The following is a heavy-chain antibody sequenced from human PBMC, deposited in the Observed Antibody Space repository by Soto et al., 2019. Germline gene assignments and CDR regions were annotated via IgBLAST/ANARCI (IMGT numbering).Heavy chain of an antibody. CDR2: IDPSDSYT. V-gene: IGHV5-10-1*01. D-gene: IGHD2-2*01. Sequence: GESLKISCKGSGYSFTSYWISWVRQMPVKVLELMGRIDPSDSYTNYSPSFQGHVTISADKSISTAYLQWSSLKASDTAMYYCARNDIVVVPAAPSGYYYGMDVWGQGTTVTVSS. J-gene: IGHJ6*02. CDR1: GYSFTSYW. CDR3: ARNDIVVVPAAPSGYYYGMDV.